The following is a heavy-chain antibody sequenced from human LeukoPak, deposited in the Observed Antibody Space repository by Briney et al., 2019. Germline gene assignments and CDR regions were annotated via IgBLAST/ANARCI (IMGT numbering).Heavy chain of an antibody. CDR1: GGSISSYY. D-gene: IGHD3-3*01. CDR3: ARTIFGVVISPRYYFDC. Sequence: SETLSLTCTVSGGSISSYYWSWIRQPPGKGLEWIGYIYYSGSTNYNPSLKSRVTISVDTSKNQFSLKQSSMTAADTTAYYLARTIFGVVISPRYYFDCWGQGTLVTVSS. J-gene: IGHJ4*02. CDR2: IYYSGST. V-gene: IGHV4-59*01.